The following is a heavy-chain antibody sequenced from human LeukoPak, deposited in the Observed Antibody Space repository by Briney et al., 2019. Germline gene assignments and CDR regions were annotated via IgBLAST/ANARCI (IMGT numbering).Heavy chain of an antibody. V-gene: IGHV3-74*01. D-gene: IGHD5-18*01. CDR1: GFTLSSYW. CDR3: VKGRGYSSPFRYFDY. J-gene: IGHJ4*02. Sequence: GGSLRLSCAASGFTLSSYWMHWVRQAPGKGLVWVSRINSDGSSTSYADSVKGRFTISRDNAKNTLYLQMNSLRAEDTAVYYCVKGRGYSSPFRYFDYWGQGTLVTVSS. CDR2: INSDGSST.